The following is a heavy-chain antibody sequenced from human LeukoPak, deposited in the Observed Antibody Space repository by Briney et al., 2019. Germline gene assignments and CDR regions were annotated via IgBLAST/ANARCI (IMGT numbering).Heavy chain of an antibody. J-gene: IGHJ5*02. CDR1: GYSISSGYY. V-gene: IGHV4-38-2*02. CDR3: ARAPTGDNWFDP. D-gene: IGHD4-17*01. CDR2: INHSGST. Sequence: SETLSLTCTVSGYSISSGYYWSWIRQPPGKGLEWIGEINHSGSTNYNPSLKSRVTISVDTSKNQFSLKLSSVTAADTAVYYCARAPTGDNWFDPWGQRTLVTVSS.